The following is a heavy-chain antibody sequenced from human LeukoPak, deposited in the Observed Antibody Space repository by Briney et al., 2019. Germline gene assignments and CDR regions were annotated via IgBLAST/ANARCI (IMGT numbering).Heavy chain of an antibody. D-gene: IGHD4-17*01. Sequence: ASVKVSCKASGYTFTGYYMHWVRQAPGQGLEWMGWINPNSGGTNYAQKFQGRVTMTRDTSISTAYLQWSSLKASDTAIYYCARLPTLTTHFDYWGQGTLVTVSS. CDR3: ARLPTLTTHFDY. J-gene: IGHJ4*02. V-gene: IGHV1-2*02. CDR2: INPNSGGT. CDR1: GYTFTGYY.